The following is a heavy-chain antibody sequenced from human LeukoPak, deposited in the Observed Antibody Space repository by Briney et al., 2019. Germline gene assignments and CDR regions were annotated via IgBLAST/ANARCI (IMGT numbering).Heavy chain of an antibody. CDR3: AKGKYSSNYPPHYYYYYMDV. CDR1: GFTFSSYW. Sequence: GGSLRLSCAASGFTFSSYWMSWVRQAPGKGLEWVANIKQDGSEKYYVDSVKGRFTISRDNSKNTLYLQMNSLRAEDTAVYYCAKGKYSSNYPPHYYYYYMDVWGKGTTVTVSS. D-gene: IGHD4-11*01. CDR2: IKQDGSEK. J-gene: IGHJ6*03. V-gene: IGHV3-7*03.